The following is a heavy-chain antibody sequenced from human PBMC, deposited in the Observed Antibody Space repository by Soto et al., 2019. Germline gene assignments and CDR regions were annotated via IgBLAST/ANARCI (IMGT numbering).Heavy chain of an antibody. V-gene: IGHV3-23*01. CDR2: ISGGGDTT. J-gene: IGHJ4*02. D-gene: IGHD3-10*01. CDR3: AKGRGGSGSLTPRVDF. Sequence: EVQLLESGGGLVQPGGSLRLSCAASGFTFNNYAMTWVRPAPGKGLEWVSAISGGGDTTSYADSVKGRFTVSRDGSKNTLYLQMRSLRAEDTALYYCAKGRGGSGSLTPRVDFWGQGTLVTVSS. CDR1: GFTFNNYA.